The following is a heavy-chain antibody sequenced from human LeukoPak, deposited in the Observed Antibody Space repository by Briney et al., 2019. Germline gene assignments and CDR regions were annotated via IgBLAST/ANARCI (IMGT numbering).Heavy chain of an antibody. CDR3: ARGLFLSGYLDAFDI. CDR2: MYSTGGT. J-gene: IGHJ3*02. V-gene: IGHV3-53*01. D-gene: IGHD3-22*01. Sequence: PGGSLRLSCAASGFTFSNYAMSWVRQAPGKGLEWVSVMYSTGGTYYADSVKGRFTISRDNSKNTLYLQMNSLRVEDTAVYYCARGLFLSGYLDAFDIWGQGTVVTVSS. CDR1: GFTFSNYA.